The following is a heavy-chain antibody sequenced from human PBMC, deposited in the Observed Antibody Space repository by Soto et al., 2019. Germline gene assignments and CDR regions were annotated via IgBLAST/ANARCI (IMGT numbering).Heavy chain of an antibody. Sequence: SETLSLTCTVSGGSISSYYWSWIRQPAGKGLEWIGRIYTSGSTNYNPSLKSRVTMSVDTSKNQFSLKLSSVTAADTAVYYCARFMVVAARPWRDGMDVWGQGTTVTVSS. CDR3: ARFMVVAARPWRDGMDV. J-gene: IGHJ6*02. CDR2: IYTSGST. D-gene: IGHD6-6*01. V-gene: IGHV4-4*07. CDR1: GGSISSYY.